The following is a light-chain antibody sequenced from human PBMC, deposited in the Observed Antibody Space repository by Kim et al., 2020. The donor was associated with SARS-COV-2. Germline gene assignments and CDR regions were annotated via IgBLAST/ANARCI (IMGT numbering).Light chain of an antibody. CDR2: DAS. CDR1: QSMSSW. CDR3: QQYNSYSYT. V-gene: IGKV1-5*01. Sequence: SASVGDRVTITCRASQSMSSWLAWYQQKPGKAPKLLIYDASSLESGVLSRFSGSGSGTEFTLTISSLQPDDFATYYCQQYNSYSYTFGQGTKLEI. J-gene: IGKJ2*01.